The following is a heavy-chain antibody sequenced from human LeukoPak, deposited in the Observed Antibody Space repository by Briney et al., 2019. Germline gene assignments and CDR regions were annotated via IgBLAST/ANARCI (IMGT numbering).Heavy chain of an antibody. CDR3: ARVYCSTGVCYYFDY. Sequence: SQTLSLTCTVSGGSISSGGYYWIRLRQHPGKGLEWIGYIYYSGSTYYNPSLKSRVTISVDTSKNQFSLKLSSVSAADTAVYCCARVYCSTGVCYYFDYWGQGTLVTVSS. CDR2: IYYSGST. V-gene: IGHV4-31*03. D-gene: IGHD2-8*01. J-gene: IGHJ4*02. CDR1: GGSISSGGYY.